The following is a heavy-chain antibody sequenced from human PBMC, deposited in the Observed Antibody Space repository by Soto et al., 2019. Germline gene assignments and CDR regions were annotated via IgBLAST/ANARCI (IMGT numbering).Heavy chain of an antibody. Sequence: GGSLRLSCAASGFTFSSYAMSWVRQAPGKGLEWVSAISGSGGSTYYADSVKGRFTISRDNSKNTLYLQMNSLRAEDTAVYYCAKARGYGSTGGKDAFDIWGQGTMVTVSS. J-gene: IGHJ3*02. CDR1: GFTFSSYA. D-gene: IGHD3-10*01. CDR3: AKARGYGSTGGKDAFDI. V-gene: IGHV3-23*01. CDR2: ISGSGGST.